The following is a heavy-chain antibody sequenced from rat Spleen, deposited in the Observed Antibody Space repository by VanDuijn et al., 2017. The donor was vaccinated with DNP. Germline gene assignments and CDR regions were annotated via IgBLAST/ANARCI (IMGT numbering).Heavy chain of an antibody. V-gene: IGHV2S75*01. Sequence: QVQLKESGPVLVQASETLSLTCTVSGFSLTNYGVIWVRQSPGKGLEWLGIIWGHGNTDYNSALKSRLSISRDTSKSQVFLKMNSLQTEDTAIYYCTRAGYYGNTYPFDYWGQGVMVTVSS. CDR3: TRAGYYGNTYPFDY. CDR2: IWGHGNT. CDR1: GFSLTNYG. J-gene: IGHJ2*01. D-gene: IGHD1-9*01.